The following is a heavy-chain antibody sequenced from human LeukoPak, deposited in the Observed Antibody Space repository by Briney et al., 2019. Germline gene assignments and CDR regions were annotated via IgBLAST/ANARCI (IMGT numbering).Heavy chain of an antibody. CDR2: INHSGST. Sequence: SETLSLTCAVYGGSFSGYYWSWIRQPPGKGLEWIGEINHSGSTNYNPSLKSRVTISVDTSRNQFSLKLTSVTAADTAVYYCARVSDWNDFDYWGQGTLVTVSS. D-gene: IGHD1-1*01. CDR3: ARVSDWNDFDY. V-gene: IGHV4-34*01. CDR1: GGSFSGYY. J-gene: IGHJ4*02.